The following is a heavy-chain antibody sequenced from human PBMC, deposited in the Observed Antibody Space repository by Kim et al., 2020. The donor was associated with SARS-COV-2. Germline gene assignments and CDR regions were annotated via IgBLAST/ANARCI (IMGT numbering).Heavy chain of an antibody. Sequence: SETLSLTCAVSGGSISSSNWWSWVRQPPGKGLEWIGEIYHSGSTNYNPSLKSRVTISVDKSKNQFSLKLSSVTAADTAVYYCARLNVAVDTAMALGPYYFDYWGQGTLVTVSS. V-gene: IGHV4-4*02. CDR2: IYHSGST. D-gene: IGHD5-18*01. CDR3: ARLNVAVDTAMALGPYYFDY. CDR1: GGSISSSNW. J-gene: IGHJ4*02.